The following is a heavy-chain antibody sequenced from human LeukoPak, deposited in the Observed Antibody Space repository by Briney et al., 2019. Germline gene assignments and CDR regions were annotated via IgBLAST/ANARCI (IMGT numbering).Heavy chain of an antibody. CDR1: GYTFTSYG. CDR2: ISAYNGNT. V-gene: IGHV1-18*01. D-gene: IGHD6-19*01. Sequence: ASVKVSCKASGYTFTSYGISWVRQAPGQGLEWMGRISAYNGNTNYAQKLQGRVTMTTDTSTSTAYMELRSLRSDDTAVYYCARDLGNAGYSSGWYDSGFDYWGQGTLVTVSS. J-gene: IGHJ4*02. CDR3: ARDLGNAGYSSGWYDSGFDY.